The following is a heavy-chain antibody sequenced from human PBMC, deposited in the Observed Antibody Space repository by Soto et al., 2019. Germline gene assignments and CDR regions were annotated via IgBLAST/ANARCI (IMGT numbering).Heavy chain of an antibody. CDR3: ARSQGGSSSLDIYYYYYYGMDV. V-gene: IGHV1-69*01. J-gene: IGHJ6*02. CDR2: IIPIFGTA. Sequence: QVQLVQSGAEVKKPGSSVKVSCKAPGGTFSSYAISWVRQAPGQGLEWMGGIIPIFGTANYAQEFQGRVTITAGESTSTGYMELSSLRSEDTAVYYCARSQGGSSSLDIYYYYYYGMDVWGQGTTVTVSS. D-gene: IGHD2-15*01. CDR1: GGTFSSYA.